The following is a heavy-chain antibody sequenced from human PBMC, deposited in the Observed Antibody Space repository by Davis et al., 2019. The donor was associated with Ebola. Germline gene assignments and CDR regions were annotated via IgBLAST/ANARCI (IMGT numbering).Heavy chain of an antibody. J-gene: IGHJ4*02. V-gene: IGHV3-74*01. CDR2: INSDGSST. CDR3: ARDRGIRAFDY. CDR1: GFTFSSYW. Sequence: GESLKISCAASGFTFSSYWMHWVRQAPGKGLVWVSRINSDGSSTSYADSVKGRFTISRDNAKNTLYLQMNSLRAEDTAVYYCARDRGIRAFDYWGQGTLVTVSS. D-gene: IGHD3-10*01.